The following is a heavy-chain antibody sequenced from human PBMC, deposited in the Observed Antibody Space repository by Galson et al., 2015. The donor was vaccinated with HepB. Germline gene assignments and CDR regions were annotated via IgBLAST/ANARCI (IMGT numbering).Heavy chain of an antibody. D-gene: IGHD5-12*01. J-gene: IGHJ2*01. CDR1: GYSFTSYW. CDR3: ARRYSGYDFGWYFDL. V-gene: IGHV5-51*01. Sequence: QSGAEVKKPGESLKISCKGSGYSFTSYWIGWVRQMPGKGLEWMGIIYPGDSDTRYSPSFQGQVTISADKSISTAYLQWSSLKASDTAMYYCARRYSGYDFGWYFDLWGRGTLVTVSS. CDR2: IYPGDSDT.